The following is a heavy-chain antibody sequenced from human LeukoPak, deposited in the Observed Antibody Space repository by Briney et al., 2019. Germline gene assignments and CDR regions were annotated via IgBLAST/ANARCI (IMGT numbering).Heavy chain of an antibody. V-gene: IGHV4-59*11. CDR3: ARDKIASDAFDI. J-gene: IGHJ3*02. CDR1: GGSISSHY. Sequence: SETLSLTCTVSGGSISSHYWSWIRQPPGKGLEWIGYIYYSGSTNYNPSLKSRVTISVDTSKNQFSLKLSSVTAADTAVYYCARDKIASDAFDIWGQGTMVTVSS. CDR2: IYYSGST.